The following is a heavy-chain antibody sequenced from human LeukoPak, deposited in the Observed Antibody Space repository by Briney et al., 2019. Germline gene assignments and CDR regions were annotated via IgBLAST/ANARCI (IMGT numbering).Heavy chain of an antibody. CDR1: GGTFSGHY. J-gene: IGHJ5*02. D-gene: IGHD3-10*01. CDR2: INPSGST. CDR3: ARDLPPVTMVRGVISTADWFDP. Sequence: SETLSRTCAVYGGTFSGHYWSWIRQPPGKGLEWIGEINPSGSTNYNPSLKSRVTISVDTSKNQFSLKLSSVTAADTAVYYCARDLPPVTMVRGVISTADWFDPWGQGTLVTVSS. V-gene: IGHV4-34*01.